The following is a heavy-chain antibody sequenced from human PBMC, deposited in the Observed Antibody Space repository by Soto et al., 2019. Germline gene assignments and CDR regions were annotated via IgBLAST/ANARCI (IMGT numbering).Heavy chain of an antibody. CDR1: GFTFSSYA. Sequence: VQLVESGGGVVQPGRSLRLSCAASGFTFSSYAMHWVRQAPGKGLEWVAVISYDGSNKYYADSVKGRFTISRDNSKNTLYLQMNSLRAEDTAVYYCARAPSSSSPWFDPWGQGTLVTVSS. J-gene: IGHJ5*02. V-gene: IGHV3-30-3*01. CDR3: ARAPSSSSPWFDP. D-gene: IGHD6-6*01. CDR2: ISYDGSNK.